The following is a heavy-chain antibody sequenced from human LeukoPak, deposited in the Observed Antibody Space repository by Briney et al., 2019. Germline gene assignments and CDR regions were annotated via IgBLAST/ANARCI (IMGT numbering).Heavy chain of an antibody. CDR1: GYTFTSYG. D-gene: IGHD2-2*01. V-gene: IGHV1-18*04. J-gene: IGHJ4*02. CDR3: ARDICSSTGCYEDY. Sequence: APVKVSCKASGYTFTSYGISGVRQAPGQGLEWMGWISAYNGNTNYEQKLQGRVTMTTDTSTSIAYMELRSLRSDDTAVYYCARDICSSTGCYEDYWGQGTLVTVSS. CDR2: ISAYNGNT.